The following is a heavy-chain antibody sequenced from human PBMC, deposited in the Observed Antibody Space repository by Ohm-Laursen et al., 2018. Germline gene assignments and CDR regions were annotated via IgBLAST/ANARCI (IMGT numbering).Heavy chain of an antibody. CDR1: GYTLTELS. CDR2: FDPEDGET. J-gene: IGHJ4*02. Sequence: SVKVSCKVSGYTLTELSMHWVRQAPGKGLGWMGGFDPEDGETIYAQKFQGRVTMTEDTSTDTAYMELSSLRSEDTAVYYCATAALRSSGWYGFFDYWGQGTLVTVSS. V-gene: IGHV1-24*01. CDR3: ATAALRSSGWYGFFDY. D-gene: IGHD6-19*01.